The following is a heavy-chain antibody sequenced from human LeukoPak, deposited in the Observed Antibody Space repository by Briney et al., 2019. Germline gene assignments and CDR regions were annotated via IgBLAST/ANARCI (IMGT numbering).Heavy chain of an antibody. J-gene: IGHJ4*02. D-gene: IGHD3-22*01. V-gene: IGHV3-21*01. CDR3: ARVVTGRQDSSGYYSFDY. Sequence: GGSLRLSCAASGFTFSSYSMNWVRQAPGKGLEWVSSISSSSSYIYYADSVKGRFTISRDNAKNSLYLQMNSLRAEDTAVYYCARVVTGRQDSSGYYSFDYWGQGTLVTVSS. CDR1: GFTFSSYS. CDR2: ISSSSSYI.